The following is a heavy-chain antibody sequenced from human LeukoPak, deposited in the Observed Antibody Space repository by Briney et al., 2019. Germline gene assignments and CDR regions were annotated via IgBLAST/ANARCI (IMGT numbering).Heavy chain of an antibody. CDR1: SGSISSGSYY. D-gene: IGHD6-13*01. CDR2: IYYSGSI. J-gene: IGHJ4*02. V-gene: IGHV4-39*07. Sequence: SETLSLTCTVSSGSISSGSYYWVWIRQPPGKGLEWIGSIYYSGSIYYNLSLKSRVTISVDTSKNQFSLKLSSVTAADTAVYFCASDVAASGDHYWGQGTLVTVSS. CDR3: ASDVAASGDHY.